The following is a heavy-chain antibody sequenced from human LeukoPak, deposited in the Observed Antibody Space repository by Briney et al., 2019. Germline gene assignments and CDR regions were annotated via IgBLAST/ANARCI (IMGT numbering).Heavy chain of an antibody. CDR2: ISGSGGST. Sequence: GGSLRLSCAASGFTFSSYAMSWVRQAPGKGLEWVSAISGSGGSTYYADSVKGRFTISRDNSKNTLYLQMNSLRVEDTAMYYCARGPQRGVIMNWGQGTLVTVSS. V-gene: IGHV3-23*01. CDR1: GFTFSSYA. CDR3: ARGPQRGVIMN. J-gene: IGHJ4*02. D-gene: IGHD3-10*01.